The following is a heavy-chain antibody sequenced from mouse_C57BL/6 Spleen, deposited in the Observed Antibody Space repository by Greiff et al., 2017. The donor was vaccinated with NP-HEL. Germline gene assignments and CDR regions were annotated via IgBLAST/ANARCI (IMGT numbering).Heavy chain of an antibody. CDR1: GYAFSSYW. J-gene: IGHJ1*03. CDR2: IYPGDGDT. CDR3: ARKYSNYDWYFDV. Sequence: QVQLQQSGAELVKPGASVKISCKASGYAFSSYWMNWVKQRPGKGLEWIGQIYPGDGDTNYNGKFKGKATLTADKSSSTAYMPLSSLTSEDSAVYFCARKYSNYDWYFDVWGTGTTVTVSS. D-gene: IGHD2-5*01. V-gene: IGHV1-80*01.